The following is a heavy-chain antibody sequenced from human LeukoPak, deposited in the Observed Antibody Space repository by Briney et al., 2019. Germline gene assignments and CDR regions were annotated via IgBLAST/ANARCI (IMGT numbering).Heavy chain of an antibody. D-gene: IGHD3-16*01. CDR3: ARRDSFTWGWFDP. CDR2: IYHTGST. CDR1: GYSISSGYF. Sequence: SETLSLTCTVSGYSISSGYFWDWIRQPPGKGLEWIGSIYHTGSTYYSPSLKSRVTVSLDTSKNQFSLTLSSVTATDTALYYCARRDSFTWGWFDPWGQGTLVTVSS. V-gene: IGHV4-38-2*02. J-gene: IGHJ5*02.